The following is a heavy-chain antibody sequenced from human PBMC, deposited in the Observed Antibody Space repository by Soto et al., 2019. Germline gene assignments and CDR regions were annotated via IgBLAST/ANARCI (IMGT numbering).Heavy chain of an antibody. V-gene: IGHV4-61*01. CDR1: GGSVSSGSYY. CDR3: ARTTSGGNFDY. CDR2: IYYSGST. D-gene: IGHD2-15*01. J-gene: IGHJ4*02. Sequence: ASETLSLTCTVSGGSVSSGSYYWSWIRQPPGKGLEWIGYIYYSGSTNYNPSLKSRVTISVDTSKNQFSLKLSSVTAADTAVDYGARTTSGGNFDYWGKGTLVTAPQ.